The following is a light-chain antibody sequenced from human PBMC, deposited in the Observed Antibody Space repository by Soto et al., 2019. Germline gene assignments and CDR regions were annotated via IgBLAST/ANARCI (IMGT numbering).Light chain of an antibody. V-gene: IGKV3-15*01. J-gene: IGKJ4*01. CDR3: QQYNEWPPLT. CDR2: GAS. Sequence: EIVMTQSPAPLSVSPGERVTLSCRARQSVSSNLAWYQQKPGQVPRRLIFGASTRATGIPARFSGSGSGAEFTLTISSLQSEDFAVYYCQQYNEWPPLTFGGGTKVEIK. CDR1: QSVSSN.